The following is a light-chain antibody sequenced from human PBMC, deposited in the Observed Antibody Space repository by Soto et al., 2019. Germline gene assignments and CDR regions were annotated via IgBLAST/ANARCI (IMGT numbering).Light chain of an antibody. J-gene: IGKJ2*03. CDR2: RTS. CDR3: HHNNYWYS. V-gene: IGKV3-15*01. CDR1: QSVGSN. Sequence: IVMTQSPATLSVSPGERATLSCRASQSVGSNLAWYQQKPGQAPRLLLYRTSTRATGIPARFSGSGSGTEFTLTISSLQSEDSAVYYCHHNNYWYSFGQGTKLEIK.